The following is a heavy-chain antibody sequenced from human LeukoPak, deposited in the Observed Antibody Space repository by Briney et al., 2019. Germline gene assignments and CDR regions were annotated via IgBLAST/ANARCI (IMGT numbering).Heavy chain of an antibody. CDR3: ARTSEDYYGSGSYLDYFDY. CDR1: GYTFTSYG. Sequence: GASVKVSCKASGYTFTSYGINWVRQAPGQGLEWMGWISAYNGNTNYAQKLQGRVTMTRDTSTSTVYMELSSLRSEDTAVYYCARTSEDYYGSGSYLDYFDYWGQGTLVTVSS. J-gene: IGHJ4*02. CDR2: ISAYNGNT. D-gene: IGHD3-10*01. V-gene: IGHV1-18*01.